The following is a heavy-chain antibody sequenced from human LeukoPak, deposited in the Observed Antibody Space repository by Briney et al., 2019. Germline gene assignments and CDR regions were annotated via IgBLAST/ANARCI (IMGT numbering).Heavy chain of an antibody. D-gene: IGHD6-6*01. J-gene: IGHJ4*02. CDR3: ARLIGDRTIYDY. CDR1: GFTFRTYW. CDR2: INQGGSEA. Sequence: GGSLRLSCAASGFTFRTYWMSWVRQAPGKGLEWVASINQGGSEAYYVESVKGRFTISRDNAMNSFFLQMNSLRAEDTAVYYCARLIGDRTIYDYWGQGTLVTVSS. V-gene: IGHV3-7*01.